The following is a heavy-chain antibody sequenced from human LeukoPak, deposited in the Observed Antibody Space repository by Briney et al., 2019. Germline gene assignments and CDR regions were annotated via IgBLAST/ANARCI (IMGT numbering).Heavy chain of an antibody. Sequence: PSETLSLTCAVYGGSFSGYYWSWIRQPPGKGLEWIGEINHSGSTNYNPSLKSRVTITADESTSTAYMELSSLRSEDTAVYYCARTAARRFDYWGQGTLVTVSS. D-gene: IGHD6-6*01. CDR3: ARTAARRFDY. CDR1: GGSFSGYY. CDR2: INHSGST. V-gene: IGHV4-34*01. J-gene: IGHJ4*02.